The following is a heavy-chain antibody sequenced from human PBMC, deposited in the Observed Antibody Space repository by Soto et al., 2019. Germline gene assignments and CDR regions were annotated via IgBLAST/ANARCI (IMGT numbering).Heavy chain of an antibody. V-gene: IGHV5-51*01. CDR2: IYPADSDT. J-gene: IGHJ6*02. CDR3: ARPGATAYGMDV. Sequence: GESLKISGKTSGDIFATSWIGWVRQMPGKGLEWMGIIYPADSDTRYSPSFQGQVTISADKSVNTAYLQWSSLKASDTAMYYCARPGATAYGMDVWGQGTTVTVSS. CDR1: GDIFATSW.